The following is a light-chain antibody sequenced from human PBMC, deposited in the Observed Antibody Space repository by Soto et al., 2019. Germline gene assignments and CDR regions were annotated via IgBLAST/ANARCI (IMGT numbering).Light chain of an antibody. J-gene: IGKJ1*01. CDR3: QQYNSYPWT. CDR2: GAS. CDR1: QSVSDW. V-gene: IGKV1-5*02. Sequence: DIPMTQSPSTLSASVGDRVTIVCRASQSVSDWLAWFQQRPGKAPKVLIYGASSLESGVPSRFSGSGSGTEFTLTISSLQPADFATYYCQQYNSYPWTFGQGTKVEIK.